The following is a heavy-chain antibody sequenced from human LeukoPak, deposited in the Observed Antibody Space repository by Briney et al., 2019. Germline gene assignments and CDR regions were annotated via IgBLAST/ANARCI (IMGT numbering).Heavy chain of an antibody. Sequence: PGGSLRLSCEASGHTFNTHDMSWVRQAPGKGLEWVASITSSGRTPYYTDSVKGRFTISRDNSKNTLYLQMNSLRGEDTAVYYCAKDRPNFYETSGSYYKIKGDFWGQGSPVTVSS. CDR1: GHTFNTHD. V-gene: IGHV3-23*01. D-gene: IGHD3-10*01. CDR2: ITSSGRTP. J-gene: IGHJ4*02. CDR3: AKDRPNFYETSGSYYKIKGDF.